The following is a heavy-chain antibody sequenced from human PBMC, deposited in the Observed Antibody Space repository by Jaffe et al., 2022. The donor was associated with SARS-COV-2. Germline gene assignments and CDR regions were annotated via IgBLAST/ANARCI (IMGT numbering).Heavy chain of an antibody. D-gene: IGHD4-17*01. CDR1: GFSLSTSGVG. CDR3: AHVEEDGVGRPYYYYGMDV. V-gene: IGHV2-5*01. CDR2: IYWNDDK. Sequence: QITLKESGPTLVKPTQTLTLTCTFSGFSLSTSGVGVGWIRQPPGKALEWLALIYWNDDKRYSPSLKSRLTITKDTSKNQVVLTMTNMDPVDTATYYCAHVEEDGVGRPYYYYGMDVWGQGTTVTVSS. J-gene: IGHJ6*02.